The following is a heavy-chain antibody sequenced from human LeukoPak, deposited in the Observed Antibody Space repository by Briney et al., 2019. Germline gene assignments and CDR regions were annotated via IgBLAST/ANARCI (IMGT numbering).Heavy chain of an antibody. V-gene: IGHV3-23*01. Sequence: QSGGSLRLSCAASGFTLRSYAMGWVRQAPGKGLEWVSAISDTGDKSYYADSVKGRFTISRDNSRNTLYLQMSRLRAEDTALFYCAKMTDSTPYSSGTFDSWGQGTLVTVSS. CDR2: ISDTGDKS. J-gene: IGHJ4*02. CDR1: GFTLRSYA. D-gene: IGHD3-10*01. CDR3: AKMTDSTPYSSGTFDS.